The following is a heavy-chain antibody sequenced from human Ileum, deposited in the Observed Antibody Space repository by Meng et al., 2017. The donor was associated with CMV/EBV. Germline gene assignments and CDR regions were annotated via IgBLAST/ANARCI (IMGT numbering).Heavy chain of an antibody. J-gene: IGHJ5*02. D-gene: IGHD4-11*01. CDR1: GFRFSSNA. CDR3: AKDDNDYTGEAGS. Sequence: GESLKISCAASGFRFSSNAMSWVRQAPGKGLEWVSVIYADDTRTYYADSVKGRFTISRDYSKSTLFLQMNSLRVEDTAVYYCAKDDNDYTGEAGSWGQGNLV. CDR2: IYADDTRT. V-gene: IGHV3-23*03.